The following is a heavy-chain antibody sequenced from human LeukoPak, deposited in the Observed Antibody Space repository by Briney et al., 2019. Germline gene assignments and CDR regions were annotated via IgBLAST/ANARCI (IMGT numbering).Heavy chain of an antibody. CDR1: GGTFSSYA. D-gene: IGHD3-22*01. V-gene: IGHV1-69*13. CDR2: IIPIFGTA. CDR3: ARDYQPISQVVITDAFDI. J-gene: IGHJ3*02. Sequence: ASVTVSCKASGGTFSSYAISWVRQAPGQGLEWMGGIIPIFGTANYAQKFQGRVTITADESTSTAYMELSSLRSEDTAVYYCARDYQPISQVVITDAFDIWGQGTMVTVSS.